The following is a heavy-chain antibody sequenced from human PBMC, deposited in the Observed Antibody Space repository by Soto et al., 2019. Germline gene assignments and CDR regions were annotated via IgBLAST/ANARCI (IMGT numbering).Heavy chain of an antibody. CDR2: IYYSGST. CDR1: GGSISSYY. J-gene: IGHJ5*02. CDR3: ARASDYYGSGSYTWFDP. V-gene: IGHV4-59*01. D-gene: IGHD3-10*01. Sequence: SETLSLTCTVSGGSISSYYWSWIRQPPGKGLEWIGYIYYSGSTNYNPSLKSRVTISVDTSKNQFSLKLSSVTAADTAVYYWARASDYYGSGSYTWFDPWGQGTLVTVSS.